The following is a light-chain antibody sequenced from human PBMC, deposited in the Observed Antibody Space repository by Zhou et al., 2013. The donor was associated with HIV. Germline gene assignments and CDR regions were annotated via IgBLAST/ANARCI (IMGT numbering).Light chain of an antibody. CDR1: QGVRNY. CDR3: QQYNNWPQT. Sequence: EIVLTQSPATLSLSPGETATLSCRASQGVRNYLAWYQQKPGQAPRLLIYDSSTRATGIPARFSGSGSETDFNLTISSLEPEDFAVYYCQQYNNWPQTFGQGTKLEIK. V-gene: IGKV3-11*01. CDR2: DSS. J-gene: IGKJ2*01.